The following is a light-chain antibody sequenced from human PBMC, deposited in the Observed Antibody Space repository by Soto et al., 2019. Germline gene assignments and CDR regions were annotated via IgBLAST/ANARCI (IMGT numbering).Light chain of an antibody. CDR3: AAWDYSQSGYDV. Sequence: QSVLTQPPSASGTPGQRVTISCSGSSSNIGSNYVYWYQQLPGTAPKLLIYRNNQRPSGVPDRFSGSKSGTSASLAISGLRSEDEADYYCAAWDYSQSGYDVFGTGTTVTVL. J-gene: IGLJ1*01. CDR1: SSNIGSNY. V-gene: IGLV1-47*01. CDR2: RNN.